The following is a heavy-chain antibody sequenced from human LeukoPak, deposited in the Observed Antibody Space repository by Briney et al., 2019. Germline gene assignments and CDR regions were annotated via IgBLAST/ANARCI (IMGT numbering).Heavy chain of an antibody. CDR2: LSHDAKNK. Sequence: GGTLRLSCAASGFTFRNYAMNWVRQAPGKGLEWVAVLSHDAKNKFYADSLKGRFTISRDNSKNTLDLQMNSLRPEDTAVYYCARDRDRDIIGDGMEGWGKGTTVTVSS. J-gene: IGHJ6*04. CDR3: ARDRDRDIIGDGMEG. D-gene: IGHD2-15*01. V-gene: IGHV3-30*04. CDR1: GFTFRNYA.